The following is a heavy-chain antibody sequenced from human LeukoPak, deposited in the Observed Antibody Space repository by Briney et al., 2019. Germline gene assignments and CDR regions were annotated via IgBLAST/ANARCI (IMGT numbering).Heavy chain of an antibody. V-gene: IGHV3-7*01. CDR3: ARDPRGSEYSHFDS. J-gene: IGHJ4*02. D-gene: IGHD3-10*01. Sequence: GGSLRLSCVASGFSFSSSYMSWVRQAPGKGLEWVANIKQDGNEKHYVDSVKGRFTISRDNAKSSLYHQMNRLRADDTAVYYCARDPRGSEYSHFDSWGQGTLVTVSS. CDR1: GFSFSSSY. CDR2: IKQDGNEK.